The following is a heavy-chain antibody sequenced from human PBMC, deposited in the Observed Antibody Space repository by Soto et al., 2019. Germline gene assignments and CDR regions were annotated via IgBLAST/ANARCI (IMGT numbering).Heavy chain of an antibody. Sequence: SQTLSLTCAISGDSASSNSATWNWIRQSPSRGLEWPGRTYYRSKWYYDYAISVKSRITINPDTSKNQFSLQLSSVIPEDTAVYYCARAHLVSDRYTLEPFDPSCQGALVTVFS. CDR3: ARAHLVSDRYTLEPFDP. CDR2: TYYRSKWYY. J-gene: IGHJ5*02. CDR1: GDSASSNSAT. V-gene: IGHV6-1*01. D-gene: IGHD1-1*01.